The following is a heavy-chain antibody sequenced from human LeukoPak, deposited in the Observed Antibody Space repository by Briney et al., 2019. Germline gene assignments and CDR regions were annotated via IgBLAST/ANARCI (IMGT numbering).Heavy chain of an antibody. CDR2: INHSGST. Sequence: KASETLSLTCAVYGGSFSGYYWSWIRQPPGKGLEWVGEINHSGSTNYNPSLNSRLTISVDTSKNQFSLKLSSVTAADTAVYYCARGSSIAVAGTGLPYWGQGTLLTVSS. J-gene: IGHJ4*02. CDR1: GGSFSGYY. V-gene: IGHV4-34*01. CDR3: ARGSSIAVAGTGLPY. D-gene: IGHD6-19*01.